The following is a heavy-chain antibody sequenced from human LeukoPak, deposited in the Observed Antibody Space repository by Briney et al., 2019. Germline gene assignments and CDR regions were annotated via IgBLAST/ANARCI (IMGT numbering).Heavy chain of an antibody. CDR1: GFTFSSYW. V-gene: IGHV3-74*01. D-gene: IGHD5-18*01. CDR3: ARGYSYGPAAGDY. Sequence: GGSLRLSCAASGFTFSSYWMHWVRQAPGKGRVWVSRINSDGSSTSYADSVKGRFTISRDNAKNTLYLQMNSLRAEDTAVYYCARGYSYGPAAGDYWGQGTLVTVSS. J-gene: IGHJ4*02. CDR2: INSDGSST.